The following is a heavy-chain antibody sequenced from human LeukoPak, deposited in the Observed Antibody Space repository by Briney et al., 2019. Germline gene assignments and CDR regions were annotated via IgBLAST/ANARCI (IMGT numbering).Heavy chain of an antibody. D-gene: IGHD1-1*01. CDR1: GFTFSSYA. V-gene: IGHV3-33*08. CDR2: IWYDGTNK. Sequence: PGGSPRLSCAASGFTFSSYAMHWVRQAPGKGLEWVAVIWYDGTNKYYADSVKGRFTISRDNSKNTVYLQMNSLRVEDTAVYYCARDPAGARGNLDYWGQGTLVTVSS. J-gene: IGHJ4*02. CDR3: ARDPAGARGNLDY.